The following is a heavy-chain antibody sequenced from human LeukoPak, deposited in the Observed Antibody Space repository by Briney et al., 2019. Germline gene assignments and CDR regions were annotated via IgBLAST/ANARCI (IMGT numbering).Heavy chain of an antibody. D-gene: IGHD3-22*01. V-gene: IGHV3-23*01. CDR3: AKGYTVTMMPFDY. J-gene: IGHJ4*02. CDR2: ISGSGGRT. Sequence: PGGSLRLSCAVSGISFSTYAMSWVRQAPGKGLEWVSGISGSGGRTYCADSVKGRFTISRDNSKNTLYLQMNSLRAEDTAVYYCAKGYTVTMMPFDYWGQGTLVTVSS. CDR1: GISFSTYA.